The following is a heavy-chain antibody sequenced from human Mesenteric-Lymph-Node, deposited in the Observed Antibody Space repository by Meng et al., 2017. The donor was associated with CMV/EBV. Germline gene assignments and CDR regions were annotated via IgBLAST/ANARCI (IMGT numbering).Heavy chain of an antibody. CDR1: GFTFFSTG. V-gene: IGHV3-30*02. D-gene: IGHD3-3*01. CDR3: ARDPGYEFWSDYGLDY. CDR2: ISYAGSIK. J-gene: IGHJ4*02. Sequence: GGSLRLSCAASGFTFFSTGMHWVRQAPGKGLEWVAFISYAGSIKYYADSVKGRFTISRDNAKSTLLLQMDSLRAEDSALYYCARDPGYEFWSDYGLDYWGQGTLVTVSS.